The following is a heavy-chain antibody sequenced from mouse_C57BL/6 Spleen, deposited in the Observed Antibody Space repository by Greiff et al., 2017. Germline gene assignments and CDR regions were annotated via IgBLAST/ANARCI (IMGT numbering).Heavy chain of an antibody. D-gene: IGHD2-5*01. CDR3: ARWGYSNYDYYAMDY. Sequence: QVQLQQPGAELVMPGASVKLSCKASGYTFTSYWMHWVKQRPGQGLEWIGEIDPSDSYTNYNQKFKGKSTLTVDKSSSTAYMQLSSLTSEDSAVYYCARWGYSNYDYYAMDYWGQGTSVTVSS. J-gene: IGHJ4*01. CDR2: IDPSDSYT. V-gene: IGHV1-69*01. CDR1: GYTFTSYW.